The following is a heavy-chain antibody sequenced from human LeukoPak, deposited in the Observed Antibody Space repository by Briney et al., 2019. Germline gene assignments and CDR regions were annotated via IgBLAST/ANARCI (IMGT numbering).Heavy chain of an antibody. Sequence: ASVKVSCKASGYTFTGYYMHWVRQAPGQGLEWMGWINPNSGGTNYAQKFQGRVTMTRDTSISTAYMELSRLRSDDTAVYYCARISCSSTSCYASAFGIWGQGTMVTVSS. D-gene: IGHD2-2*01. CDR1: GYTFTGYY. CDR3: ARISCSSTSCYASAFGI. V-gene: IGHV1-2*02. J-gene: IGHJ3*02. CDR2: INPNSGGT.